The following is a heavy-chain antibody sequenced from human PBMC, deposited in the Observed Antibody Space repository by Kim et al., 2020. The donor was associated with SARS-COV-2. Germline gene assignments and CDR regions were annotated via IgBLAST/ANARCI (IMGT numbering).Heavy chain of an antibody. Sequence: YNPSLKSRVTLSVDTSKNQFSLKLSSVTAADTAVYYCARLGDYYDSSVGYWGQGTLVTVSS. D-gene: IGHD3-22*01. CDR3: ARLGDYYDSSVGY. J-gene: IGHJ4*02. V-gene: IGHV4-39*01.